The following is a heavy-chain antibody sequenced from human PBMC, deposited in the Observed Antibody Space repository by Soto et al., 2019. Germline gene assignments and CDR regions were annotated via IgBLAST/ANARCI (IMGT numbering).Heavy chain of an antibody. V-gene: IGHV4-59*01. CDR2: VHYSGST. CDR1: GASISSSY. D-gene: IGHD3-22*01. J-gene: IGHJ3*02. CDR3: VRGYYDSNGQSNTFDI. Sequence: QVQLQESGPGLVKPSETLSLTCTVSGASISSSYWSWIRQSPGKRLEWIGYVHYSGSTKYNPSLKSRVTISVDTSKNQFSLKLSSVTAADTALYYCVRGYYDSNGQSNTFDIWGQGTPVTVSS.